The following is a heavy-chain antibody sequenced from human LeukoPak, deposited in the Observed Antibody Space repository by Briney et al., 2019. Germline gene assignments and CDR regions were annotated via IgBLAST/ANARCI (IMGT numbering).Heavy chain of an antibody. D-gene: IGHD2-2*01. Sequence: SETLSLTCAVYGGSFSGYYWSWIRQPPGKGLERIGEINHSGSTNYNPSLKSRVTISVDTSKNQFSLKLSSVTAADTAVYYCARGPVVPAAMSLFDIWGQGTMVTVSS. CDR2: INHSGST. CDR1: GGSFSGYY. J-gene: IGHJ3*02. V-gene: IGHV4-34*01. CDR3: ARGPVVPAAMSLFDI.